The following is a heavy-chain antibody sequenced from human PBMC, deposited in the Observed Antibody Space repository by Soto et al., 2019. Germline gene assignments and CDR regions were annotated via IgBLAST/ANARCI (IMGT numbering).Heavy chain of an antibody. CDR3: ATDLPIYYYGSGSYFDY. CDR1: GYTFTSYD. J-gene: IGHJ4*02. Sequence: GASVKVSCKTSGYTFTSYDINWVRQATGQGLEWMGWMNPNSGNTGYPQKFQGRVTMTRNTSISTAYMELSSLRSEDTAVYYCATDLPIYYYGSGSYFDYWGQGTLVTVSS. V-gene: IGHV1-8*01. D-gene: IGHD3-10*01. CDR2: MNPNSGNT.